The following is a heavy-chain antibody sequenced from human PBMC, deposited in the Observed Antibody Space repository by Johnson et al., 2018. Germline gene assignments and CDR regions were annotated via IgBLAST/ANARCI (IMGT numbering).Heavy chain of an antibody. Sequence: QVQLVESGGGVVQPGRSLRLSCAASGFTFSDHYMSWIRQAPGKGLEWVAYISSSGVMIYYADSVMGRFTISRDNSKNTLYLQMNSLRAEDTAVYYCAKDVVGATPPGYYYYYYGMDVWGQGTTVTVSS. CDR3: AKDVVGATPPGYYYYYYGMDV. CDR1: GFTFSDHY. V-gene: IGHV3-11*01. CDR2: ISSSGVMI. J-gene: IGHJ6*02. D-gene: IGHD1-26*01.